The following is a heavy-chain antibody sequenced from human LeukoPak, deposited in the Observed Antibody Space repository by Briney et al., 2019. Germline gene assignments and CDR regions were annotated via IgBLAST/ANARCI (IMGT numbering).Heavy chain of an antibody. CDR3: AKEVYYDILTGYYDPYYFDY. V-gene: IGHV3-30*02. D-gene: IGHD3-9*01. J-gene: IGHJ4*02. CDR2: IRYDGSNK. CDR1: GFIFSSYG. Sequence: GGSLRLSCAASGFIFSSYGMHWLRQAPGKGLEWVAFIRYDGSNKYYADSVKGRFTISRDNSKNTLYLQMNSLRAEDTAVYYCAKEVYYDILTGYYDPYYFDYWGQGTLVTVSS.